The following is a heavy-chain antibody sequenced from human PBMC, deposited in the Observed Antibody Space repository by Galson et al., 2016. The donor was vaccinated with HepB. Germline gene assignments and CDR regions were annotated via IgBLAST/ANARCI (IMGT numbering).Heavy chain of an antibody. Sequence: SVKVSCKASGYTFTGYYMHWVRQAPGQGLEWMGWINPNNGGTNYAQKFQGRVTMTWDTSISTASMELSRLRSDDTAVYYCTRADYGDSVPNFDNWGQGTLVTVSS. J-gene: IGHJ4*02. V-gene: IGHV1-2*02. CDR1: GYTFTGYY. CDR3: TRADYGDSVPNFDN. CDR2: INPNNGGT. D-gene: IGHD4-17*01.